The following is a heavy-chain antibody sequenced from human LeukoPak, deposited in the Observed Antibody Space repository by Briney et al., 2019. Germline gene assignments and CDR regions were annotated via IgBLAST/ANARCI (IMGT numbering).Heavy chain of an antibody. CDR1: GYTFSNFD. Sequence: ASVKVSCKASGYTFSNFDVNWVRQAPGQGLEWMAWMDPGSGDTGYEGKFQARLTMSSNTSITTASMELSSLTSEDTAVYYCARSRRGYYMDVWGKGTTVIVSS. CDR3: ARSRRGYYMDV. J-gene: IGHJ6*03. CDR2: MDPGSGDT. V-gene: IGHV1-8*02.